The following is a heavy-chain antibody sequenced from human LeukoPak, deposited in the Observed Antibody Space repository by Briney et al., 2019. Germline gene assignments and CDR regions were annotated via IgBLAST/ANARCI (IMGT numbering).Heavy chain of an antibody. D-gene: IGHD1-1*01. Sequence: GGSLRLSCSASGFTFDDHGMSWVRQAPGKGLEWVSGIKWDGGRTGYADSVKGRFTISRDNAKNSVYLQMNSLRAEDMALYYCAKGATGTTGENWFDPWGQGTLVTVSS. J-gene: IGHJ5*02. V-gene: IGHV3-20*04. CDR2: IKWDGGRT. CDR1: GFTFDDHG. CDR3: AKGATGTTGENWFDP.